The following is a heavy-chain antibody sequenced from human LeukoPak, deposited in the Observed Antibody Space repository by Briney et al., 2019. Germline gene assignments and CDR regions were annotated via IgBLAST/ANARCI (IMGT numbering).Heavy chain of an antibody. D-gene: IGHD3-22*01. J-gene: IGHJ4*02. CDR3: ARDVSVVVLSSTPTQIDY. Sequence: GGSLRLSCAASGFTFSNYVMHWVRQAPGKGLEWVAVISYDANDKYYADSVRGRFTISRDNSKNTLYLQMNNLRAEDTAVYYCARDVSVVVLSSTPTQIDYWGQGTLVTVSS. CDR2: ISYDANDK. V-gene: IGHV3-30*04. CDR1: GFTFSNYV.